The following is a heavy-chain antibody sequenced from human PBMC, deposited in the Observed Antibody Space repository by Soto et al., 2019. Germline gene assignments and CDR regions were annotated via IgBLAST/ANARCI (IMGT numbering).Heavy chain of an antibody. Sequence: QVQLVQSGAEVKKPGASVKVSCKASGYTFTSYGISWVRQAPGQGLEWMGWISAYNGNTKYAQKHQGRVTMTTDTTPRTAYMEPRSLRSDHTALYYRARDLGVALGDGWGQGTKVNVSS. CDR3: ARDLGVALGDG. CDR2: ISAYNGNT. J-gene: IGHJ6*01. D-gene: IGHD2-21*01. CDR1: GYTFTSYG. V-gene: IGHV1-18*01.